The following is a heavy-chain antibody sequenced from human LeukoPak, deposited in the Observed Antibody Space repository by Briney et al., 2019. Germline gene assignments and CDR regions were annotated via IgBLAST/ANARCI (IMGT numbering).Heavy chain of an antibody. J-gene: IGHJ4*02. Sequence: SETLSLTCTVSGDSIGSYYWNWIRQPPGKGLEWIGYISYSGTTIYNPSLTSRVTISLDTSKNQFSLKLSSVTAADTAVYYCARGRMKMAYCFDYWGQGTLVTVSS. V-gene: IGHV4-59*01. D-gene: IGHD5-24*01. CDR2: ISYSGTT. CDR1: GDSIGSYY. CDR3: ARGRMKMAYCFDY.